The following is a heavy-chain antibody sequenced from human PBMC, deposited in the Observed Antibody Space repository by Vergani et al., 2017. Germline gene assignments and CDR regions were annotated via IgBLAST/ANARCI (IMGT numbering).Heavy chain of an antibody. Sequence: EVHLLESGGGLVQSGGSLRLSCAASGFTFSNSAVSWVRQAPGRGLAWVSAISGSGGSTYYADSVKGRFTISRDNSKNTLYLQMNSLRAEDTAVYYCAKGQGYSSSWYTYWGQGTLVTVSS. D-gene: IGHD6-13*01. V-gene: IGHV3-23*01. CDR3: AKGQGYSSSWYTY. CDR2: ISGSGGST. J-gene: IGHJ4*02. CDR1: GFTFSNSA.